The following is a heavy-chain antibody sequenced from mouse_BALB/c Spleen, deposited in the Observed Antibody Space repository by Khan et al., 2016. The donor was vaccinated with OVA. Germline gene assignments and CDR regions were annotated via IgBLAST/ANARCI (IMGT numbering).Heavy chain of an antibody. CDR3: ARKDYYDYDPFPY. J-gene: IGHJ3*01. D-gene: IGHD2-4*01. V-gene: IGHV3-2*02. CDR1: GYSITSEYA. Sequence: EVQLQESGPGLVKPSQSLSLTCTVTGYSITSEYAWNWIRQFPGNKLEWMGYINYSGNTRFNPSLQSRTSITRDTSMNQFFLQLNSVTNEDTATYYCARKDYYDYDPFPYWGQGTLVTVSA. CDR2: INYSGNT.